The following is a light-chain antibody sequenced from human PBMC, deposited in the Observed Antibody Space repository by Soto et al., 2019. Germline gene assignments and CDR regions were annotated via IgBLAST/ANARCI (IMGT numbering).Light chain of an antibody. CDR3: QSYDSSLSGYV. CDR2: GNS. J-gene: IGLJ1*01. V-gene: IGLV1-40*01. Sequence: QSVLTQPPSVSGAPGQRVTISCTGSSSNIGAGYDVHWYQQLPGTAPKLLTYGNSNRPSGVPDRFSGSKSGTSASLAITGLQAEDDDDYYCQSYDSSLSGYVFGTGTKLTVL. CDR1: SSNIGAGYD.